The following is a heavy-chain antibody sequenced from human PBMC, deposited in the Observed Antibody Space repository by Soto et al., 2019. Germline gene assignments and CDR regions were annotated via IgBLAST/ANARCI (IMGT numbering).Heavy chain of an antibody. Sequence: GGSLRLSCAASGFTFSSYSMNWVRQAPGKGLEWVSSISSSSSYIYYADAVKGRFTISRDNAKNSLYLQMNSRRAEDTAVYYCARDMGIVVVPAADAFDIWGQGTMVTVSS. CDR3: ARDMGIVVVPAADAFDI. D-gene: IGHD2-2*03. CDR2: ISSSSSYI. CDR1: GFTFSSYS. V-gene: IGHV3-21*01. J-gene: IGHJ3*02.